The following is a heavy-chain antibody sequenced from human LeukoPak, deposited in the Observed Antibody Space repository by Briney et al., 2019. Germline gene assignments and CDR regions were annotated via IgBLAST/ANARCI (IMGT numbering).Heavy chain of an antibody. Sequence: SETLSLTCTVSGGSISSYYWTWIRQPPGKGLEWNGYIYHIGSTNYSPSLKSRVTILLDTSKNQFSLRLTSVTAADTAVYYCAGEQWRPPYYYFGMDVWGQGTTVTVSS. V-gene: IGHV4-59*01. D-gene: IGHD2-8*01. CDR2: IYHIGST. CDR3: AGEQWRPPYYYFGMDV. CDR1: GGSISSYY. J-gene: IGHJ6*02.